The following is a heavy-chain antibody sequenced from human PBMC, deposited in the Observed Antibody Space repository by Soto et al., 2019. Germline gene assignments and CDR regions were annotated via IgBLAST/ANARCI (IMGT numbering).Heavy chain of an antibody. J-gene: IGHJ6*02. V-gene: IGHV4-4*07. CDR1: GGPISSYY. CDR3: ARDGYYDFWSGYYTAGSPGYYYYGMDV. D-gene: IGHD3-3*01. CDR2: IYTSGST. Sequence: PSETLSLTCTVSGGPISSYYWSWIRQPAGKGLEWIGRIYTSGSTNYNPSLKSRVTMSVDTSKNQFSLKLSSVTAADTAVYYCARDGYYDFWSGYYTAGSPGYYYYGMDVWGQGTTVTVSS.